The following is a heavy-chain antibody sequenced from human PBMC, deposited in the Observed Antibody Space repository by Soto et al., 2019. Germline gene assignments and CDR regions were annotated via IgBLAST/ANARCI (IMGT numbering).Heavy chain of an antibody. CDR3: AKDSGYSYGYRSWGVNAFDI. Sequence: TGGSLRLSCAASGFTFSSYSMNWVRQAPGKGLEGVSSISSSSSYIYYADSVKGRFTISRDNAKNSLYLQMNSLRAEDTAVYYCAKDSGYSYGYRSWGVNAFDIWGQGTMVTVSS. CDR2: ISSSSSYI. V-gene: IGHV3-21*01. J-gene: IGHJ3*02. D-gene: IGHD5-18*01. CDR1: GFTFSSYS.